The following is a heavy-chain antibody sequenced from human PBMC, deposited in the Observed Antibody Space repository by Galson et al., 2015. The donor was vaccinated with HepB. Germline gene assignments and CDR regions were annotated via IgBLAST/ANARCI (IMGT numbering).Heavy chain of an antibody. CDR1: GYTFTGYY. CDR2: INPNRGGT. D-gene: IGHD1-26*01. Sequence: SVKVSCKASGYTFTGYYMHWVRQAPGQGLEWMGRINPNRGGTNYAQKFQGRVTLTRDRSISTAYMELSRLRFDDTAVYYCAREEEVEATPYYYYYMDVWGKGTTVTVSS. V-gene: IGHV1-2*06. CDR3: AREEEVEATPYYYYYMDV. J-gene: IGHJ6*03.